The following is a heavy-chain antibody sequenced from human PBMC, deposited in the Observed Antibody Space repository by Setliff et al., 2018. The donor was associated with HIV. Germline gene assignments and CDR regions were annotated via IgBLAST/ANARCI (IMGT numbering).Heavy chain of an antibody. D-gene: IGHD3-10*01. Sequence: GGSLRLSCAASGFNFRNYDMNWVRQAPGKGLEWVSFISVSGFTIHYADSVQGRFTISRDNARNSLSLQLNSLRADDTAVYYCARILDMSSRTRTLYHAMDVWGRGTTVTVSS. J-gene: IGHJ6*02. V-gene: IGHV3-48*03. CDR3: ARILDMSSRTRTLYHAMDV. CDR2: ISVSGFTI. CDR1: GFNFRNYD.